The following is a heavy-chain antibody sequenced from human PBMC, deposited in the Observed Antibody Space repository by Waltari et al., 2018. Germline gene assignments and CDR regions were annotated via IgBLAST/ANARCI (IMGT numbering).Heavy chain of an antibody. CDR1: GYTFTGYY. D-gene: IGHD6-6*01. CDR2: INPNSGGT. J-gene: IGHJ4*02. CDR3: ARDPGGGYSSSSVEDY. V-gene: IGHV1-2*06. Sequence: QVQLVQSGAEVRKPGASVKVSCETSGYTFTGYYMHWVRQAPGQGLEWMGRINPNSGGTNYAQKFQGRVTMTRDTSISTAYMELSRLRSDDTAVYYCARDPGGGYSSSSVEDYWGQGTLVTVSS.